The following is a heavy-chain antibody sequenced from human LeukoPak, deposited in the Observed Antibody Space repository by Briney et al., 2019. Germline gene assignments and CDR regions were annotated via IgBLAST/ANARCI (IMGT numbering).Heavy chain of an antibody. CDR2: INNSGNT. CDR1: GGSFRCYS. J-gene: IGHJ3*02. Sequence: SETLSLTCAVYGGSFRCYSWNWIRPPPGKGLEWIGEINNSGNTNYNPSLKSRVTISVDTSKNQFSLKVNSVIAADTAVYYCARGDVDPYVFDIWGQGTIVTASS. V-gene: IGHV4-34*01. CDR3: ARGDVDPYVFDI.